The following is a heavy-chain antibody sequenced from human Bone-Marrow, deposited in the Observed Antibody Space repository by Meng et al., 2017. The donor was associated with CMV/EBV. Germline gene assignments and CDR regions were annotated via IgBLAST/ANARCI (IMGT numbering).Heavy chain of an antibody. CDR1: GFTFSSYA. V-gene: IGHV3-30-3*01. J-gene: IGHJ4*02. CDR3: AKVGFQLLSFDY. CDR2: ISYDGSNK. Sequence: GESLKISCAASGFTFSSYAMHWVRQAPGKGLEWVAVISYDGSNKYYADSVKGRFTISRDNSKNTLYLQMNSLRAEDTAVYSCAKVGFQLLSFDYWGQGTLVTISS. D-gene: IGHD2-2*01.